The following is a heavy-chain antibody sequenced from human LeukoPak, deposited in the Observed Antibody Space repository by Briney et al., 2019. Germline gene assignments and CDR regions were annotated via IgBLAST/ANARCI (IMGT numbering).Heavy chain of an antibody. CDR2: VQRKRDGGTT. J-gene: IGHJ4*02. Sequence: GGSLRLSCAASGFTFTDAWMSWVRQAPGKGLEWVGHVQRKRDGGTTDYGAPVRGRFTISRDDSRNTLHLQMSGLKAEDTAFYYCATENWGAFNYWGQGTLVTVSS. CDR3: ATENWGAFNY. V-gene: IGHV3-15*01. D-gene: IGHD7-27*01. CDR1: GFTFTDAW.